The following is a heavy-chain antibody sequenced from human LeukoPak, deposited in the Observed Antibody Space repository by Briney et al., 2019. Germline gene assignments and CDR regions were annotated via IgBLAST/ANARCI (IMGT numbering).Heavy chain of an antibody. CDR1: GSSFSSYW. J-gene: IGHJ4*02. D-gene: IGHD7-27*01. V-gene: IGHV5-51*07. CDR3: ARQAAMGRSGDY. CDR2: IETHAADT. Sequence: GAPLKISCKASGSSFSSYWIGWVQQLPEEVQEMGGIIETHAADTRYTPSFQGQVTISADQSLTTAYLQWNRLKASITARYYWARQAAMGRSGDYCGQGTLVTVSS.